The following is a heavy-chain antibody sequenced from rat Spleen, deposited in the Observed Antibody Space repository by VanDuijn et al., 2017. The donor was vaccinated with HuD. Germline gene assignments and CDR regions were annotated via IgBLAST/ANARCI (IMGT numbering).Heavy chain of an antibody. CDR3: ARRHYGYTDYFDY. Sequence: EVQLVESDGGLVQPGRSLKLSCAASGFTFSSFPMAWVRQAPKKGLEWVATISTSGGSTYYPDSVKGRFSISRDNAKSTLSLQMDSLRSEDTATYYCARRHYGYTDYFDYWGQGVMVTVSS. D-gene: IGHD1-9*01. V-gene: IGHV5-46*01. CDR1: GFTFSSFP. J-gene: IGHJ2*01. CDR2: ISTSGGST.